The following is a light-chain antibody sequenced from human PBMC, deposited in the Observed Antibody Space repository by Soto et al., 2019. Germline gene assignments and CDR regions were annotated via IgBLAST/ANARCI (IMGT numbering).Light chain of an antibody. CDR2: DAX. J-gene: IGKJ5*01. CDR3: QQYSSSPRT. CDR1: QTISSGF. Sequence: EIVLTQSPGILYLSPGDRATLSCRASQTISSGFLAXYXQXVXXAXXXLXXDAXNRATGVPDRFSGSGSGTDFSLTISRLEPEDFAVYHCQQYSSSPRTFGQGTRLEIK. V-gene: IGKV3-20*01.